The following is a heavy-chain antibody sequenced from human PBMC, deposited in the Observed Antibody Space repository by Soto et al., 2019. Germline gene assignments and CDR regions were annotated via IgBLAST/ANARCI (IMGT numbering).Heavy chain of an antibody. D-gene: IGHD2-15*01. CDR3: APLSVSLSGPYGIHV. Sequence: SETLSLTCSVSGYSVSSSDYYWAWIRQPPGKGLEWIGSMLYSGLTYYNPSLKSRVTLSVDTSKNQFSVRLNSVTAPDTALYYCAPLSVSLSGPYGIHVWGQGTTVTVLL. CDR1: GYSVSSSDYY. V-gene: IGHV4-39*01. J-gene: IGHJ6*02. CDR2: MLYSGLT.